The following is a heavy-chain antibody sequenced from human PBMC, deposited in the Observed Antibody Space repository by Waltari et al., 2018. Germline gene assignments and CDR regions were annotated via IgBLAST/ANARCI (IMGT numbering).Heavy chain of an antibody. CDR2: ISYDGSNK. V-gene: IGHV3-30*18. J-gene: IGHJ6*03. Sequence: QVQLVESGGGVVQPGRSLRLSCAASGFTFSSYGMQWFRQAPGKGLEWVAVISYDGSNKYYADSVKGRFTISRDNSKNTLYLQMNSLRAEDTAVYYCAKDWDYYYYMDVWGKGTTVTVSS. CDR3: AKDWDYYYYMDV. D-gene: IGHD3-16*01. CDR1: GFTFSSYG.